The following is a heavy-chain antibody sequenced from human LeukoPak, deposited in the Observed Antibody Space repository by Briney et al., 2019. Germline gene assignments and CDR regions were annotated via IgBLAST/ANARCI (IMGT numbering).Heavy chain of an antibody. CDR1: GFTFRTNV. CDR3: AKDRWERTYYFDY. CDR2: ISGNGDST. Sequence: GSLKLSCAASGFTFRTNVINWVRQAPGKGLEWVSSISGNGDSTYYADSVKGRFTISRDNSKNTLYLQMNSLRAEDTAVYYCAKDRWERTYYFDYWGQGTLVTVSS. V-gene: IGHV3-23*01. D-gene: IGHD1-26*01. J-gene: IGHJ4*02.